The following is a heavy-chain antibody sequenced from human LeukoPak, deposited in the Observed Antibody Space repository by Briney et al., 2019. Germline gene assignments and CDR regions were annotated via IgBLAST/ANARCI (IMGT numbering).Heavy chain of an antibody. Sequence: KPSETLSLTCTVSGGSVRSYYWSWIRQPPGEGLEWIAYIHNTGSTNYNPSLKSRVTISLDTSKNEFSLKLTSVTAADTAVYYCVRDWEGFNFDIWGQGTMVTVPS. V-gene: IGHV4-59*02. CDR1: GGSVRSYY. CDR2: IHNTGST. J-gene: IGHJ3*02. CDR3: VRDWEGFNFDI. D-gene: IGHD1-26*01.